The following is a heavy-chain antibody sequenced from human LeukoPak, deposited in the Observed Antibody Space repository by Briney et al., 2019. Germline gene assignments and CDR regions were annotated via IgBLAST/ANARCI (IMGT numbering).Heavy chain of an antibody. Sequence: KPSETLSLTSAVYGGSFSGYYWSWIRQPPGQGLEWSGEINHSGSTNYNPSLKSRVTISVDTSKNQFSPKLSSVTAADTAVYYCARAGHLWRRYYFDYWGQGTLVTVSS. V-gene: IGHV4-34*01. CDR1: GGSFSGYY. CDR2: INHSGST. J-gene: IGHJ4*02. D-gene: IGHD5-18*01. CDR3: ARAGHLWRRYYFDY.